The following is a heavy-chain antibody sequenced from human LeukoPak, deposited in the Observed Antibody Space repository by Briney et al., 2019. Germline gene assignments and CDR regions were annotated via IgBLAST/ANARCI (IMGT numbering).Heavy chain of an antibody. CDR3: ARKEYCSSTSCPVGEDWFDP. Sequence: GASVKVSCKASGYTFTSYGISWVRQAPGQGLEWMGCISAYNGNTNYAQKLQGRVTMTTDTSTSTAYMELRSLRSDDTAVYYCARKEYCSSTSCPVGEDWFDPWGQGTLVTVSS. D-gene: IGHD2-2*01. CDR2: ISAYNGNT. CDR1: GYTFTSYG. V-gene: IGHV1-18*01. J-gene: IGHJ5*02.